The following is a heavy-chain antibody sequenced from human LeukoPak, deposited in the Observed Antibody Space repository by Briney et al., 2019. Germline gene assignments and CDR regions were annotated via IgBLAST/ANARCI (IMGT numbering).Heavy chain of an antibody. CDR2: IYYSGST. V-gene: IGHV4-59*01. CDR3: ARNGLPSYYYYYMDV. Sequence: PSETLSLTCTVSGGSISSYYWSWIRQPPGKGLEWIGYIYYSGSTNYNPSLKGRVTISVDTSKNQFSLKLSSVTAADTAVYYCARNGLPSYYYYYMDVWGKGTTVTISS. CDR1: GGSISSYY. D-gene: IGHD4-11*01. J-gene: IGHJ6*03.